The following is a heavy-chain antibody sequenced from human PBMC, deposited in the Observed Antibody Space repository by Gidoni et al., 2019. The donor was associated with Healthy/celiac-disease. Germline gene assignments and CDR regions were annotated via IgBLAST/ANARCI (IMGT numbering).Heavy chain of an antibody. D-gene: IGHD3-10*01. CDR3: ARHLWFGELKGTFGY. V-gene: IGHV4-34*01. Sequence: QVQLQQWGAGLLKPSETLSLTCAVYGGSFSGYYWSWIRQPPGKGLEWIGEINHSGSTNYNPSLKSRVTISVDTSKNQFSLKLSSVTAADTAVYYCARHLWFGELKGTFGYWGQGTLVTVSS. J-gene: IGHJ4*02. CDR2: INHSGST. CDR1: GGSFSGYY.